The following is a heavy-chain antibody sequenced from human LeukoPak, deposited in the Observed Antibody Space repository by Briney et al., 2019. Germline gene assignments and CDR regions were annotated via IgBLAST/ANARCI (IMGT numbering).Heavy chain of an antibody. CDR3: ARIYSSGSRYYFDY. J-gene: IGHJ4*02. D-gene: IGHD6-19*01. Sequence: QAGGSLRLSCAASGFTFSSYEMNWVRQAPGKGLEWVSYISSSGSTLYYADSVKGRSTISRDNAKNSLYLQMNSLRAEDTALYYCARIYSSGSRYYFDYWGQGTLVTVSS. CDR2: ISSSGSTL. V-gene: IGHV3-48*03. CDR1: GFTFSSYE.